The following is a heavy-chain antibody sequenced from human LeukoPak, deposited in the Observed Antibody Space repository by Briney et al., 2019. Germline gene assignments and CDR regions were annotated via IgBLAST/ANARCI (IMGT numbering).Heavy chain of an antibody. J-gene: IGHJ3*02. D-gene: IGHD1-1*01. CDR3: ASTQLGDDAFDI. V-gene: IGHV3-53*04. CDR2: IYSGGST. Sequence: PGGSLRLSCAASGFTVCSNYMSGVRQAPGKGLEWVSVIYSGGSTYYADSVKGRFTISRHNSKNTLYLQMYSLRAEDTVVYYCASTQLGDDAFDIWGQGTMVTVSS. CDR1: GFTVCSNY.